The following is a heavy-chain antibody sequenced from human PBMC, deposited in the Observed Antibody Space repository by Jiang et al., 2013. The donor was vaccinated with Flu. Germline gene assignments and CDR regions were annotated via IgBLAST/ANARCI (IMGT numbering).Heavy chain of an antibody. Sequence: QLVESGGGVVQPGRSLRLSCAASGFTFSSYGMHWVRQAPGKGLEWVAVISYDGSNKYYADSVKGRFTISRDNSKNTLYLQMNSLRAEDTAVYYCAKEGVWFGESTDYWGQGTLVTVSS. J-gene: IGHJ4*02. D-gene: IGHD3-10*01. CDR3: AKEGVWFGESTDY. V-gene: IGHV3-30*18. CDR2: ISYDGSNK. CDR1: GFTFSSYG.